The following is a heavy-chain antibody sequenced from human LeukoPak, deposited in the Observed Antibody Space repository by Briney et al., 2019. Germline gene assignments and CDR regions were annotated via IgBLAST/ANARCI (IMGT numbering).Heavy chain of an antibody. J-gene: IGHJ3*01. CDR3: AGGISATGGG. CDR2: INSDGSIT. D-gene: IGHD6-13*01. V-gene: IGHV3-74*01. Sequence: GGSLRLSCAVSGFTFSSYWMHWVRQAPGKGLVWVSRINSDGSITTYADSVKGRFTISRDNAKNTLYLQMNSLRAEDTAVYYCAGGISATGGGWGQGTMVTVSS. CDR1: GFTFSSYW.